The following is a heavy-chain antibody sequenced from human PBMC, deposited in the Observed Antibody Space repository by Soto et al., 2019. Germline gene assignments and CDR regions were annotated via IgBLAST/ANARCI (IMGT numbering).Heavy chain of an antibody. D-gene: IGHD6-19*01. Sequence: PGGSLRLSCAASGFTFSSYGRHWVRQAPGKGLEWVAVISYDGSNKYYADSVKGRFTISRDNSKNTLYLQMNSLRAEDTAVYYCAKGSVAFGTYYYYGMDVWGQGTTVTVYS. CDR1: GFTFSSYG. CDR3: AKGSVAFGTYYYYGMDV. V-gene: IGHV3-30*18. J-gene: IGHJ6*02. CDR2: ISYDGSNK.